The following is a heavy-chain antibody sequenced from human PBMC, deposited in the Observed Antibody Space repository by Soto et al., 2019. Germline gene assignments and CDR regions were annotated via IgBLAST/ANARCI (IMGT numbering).Heavy chain of an antibody. J-gene: IGHJ4*02. D-gene: IGHD3-9*01. CDR1: GFTFSSYG. V-gene: IGHV3-23*01. Sequence: GGSLRLSCTASGFTFSSYGMGWVRQAPGKGLQWVSTIRGDGGQTHYTDSVKGRFSISRDNSKNTVYLQMDSLRAEDTAMYFCARDVGLDSDDFFAYWGQRPQVTASS. CDR2: IRGDGGQT. CDR3: ARDVGLDSDDFFAY.